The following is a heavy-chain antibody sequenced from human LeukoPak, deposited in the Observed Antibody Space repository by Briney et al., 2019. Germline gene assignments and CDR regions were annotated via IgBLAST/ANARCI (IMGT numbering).Heavy chain of an antibody. J-gene: IGHJ4*02. CDR1: GVSINSHY. CDR2: GHYSGTT. CDR3: ARHGTGTGYPLDY. Sequence: AAETLSLTCTVSGVSINSHYWSWIRQSPGKGLEWIAYGHYSGTTKYNPSLKSRVTTSPDKSKNQFSLKLTSVSAADTAMYYCARHGTGTGYPLDYWGLGTLVTV. V-gene: IGHV4-59*08. D-gene: IGHD3/OR15-3a*01.